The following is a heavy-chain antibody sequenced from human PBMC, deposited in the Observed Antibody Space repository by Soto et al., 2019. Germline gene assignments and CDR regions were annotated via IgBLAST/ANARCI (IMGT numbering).Heavy chain of an antibody. J-gene: IGHJ4*02. V-gene: IGHV1-18*04. Sequence: QVQLVPSGAEVKKPGASVKVSCKASGYTFTSYGISWVRQAPGQGLEWMGWISAYNGNTNYAQKLQGRVTMTTDTSTSTTYIELRSLRSDDTAVYYCARSAYYEPCFYYWGQGTLVTVSS. CDR3: ARSAYYEPCFYY. CDR2: ISAYNGNT. D-gene: IGHD3-22*01. CDR1: GYTFTSYG.